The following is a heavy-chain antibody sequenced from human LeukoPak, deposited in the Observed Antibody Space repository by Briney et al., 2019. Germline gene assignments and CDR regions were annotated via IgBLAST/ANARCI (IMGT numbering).Heavy chain of an antibody. CDR1: GGSIGSRYHY. D-gene: IGHD6-19*01. J-gene: IGHJ4*02. CDR2: IEYSGST. Sequence: PSETLSLICSVSGGSIGSRYHYWGWIRQPPGKGLEWIGSIEYSGSTYYNPPLKSRVIMSVDTSKKQFSLKVTSVTAADTAVYYWARLPHSSGFLAFDYWGQETLVTVSS. V-gene: IGHV4-39*01. CDR3: ARLPHSSGFLAFDY.